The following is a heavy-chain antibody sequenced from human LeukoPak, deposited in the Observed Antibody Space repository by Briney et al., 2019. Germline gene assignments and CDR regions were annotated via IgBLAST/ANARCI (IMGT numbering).Heavy chain of an antibody. CDR2: IYYSGNT. CDR1: GGSINSDTYY. D-gene: IGHD3-22*01. J-gene: IGHJ4*02. V-gene: IGHV4-31*03. CDR3: ARTYYYDSSGYYSHIDY. Sequence: PSETLSLTCTVSGGSINSDTYYWTWIRQHPGKGLEWVGYIYYSGNTYYNPSLKSRVTISVDTSKNQFSLKLSSVTAADTAVYYCARTYYYDSSGYYSHIDYWGQGTLVTVSS.